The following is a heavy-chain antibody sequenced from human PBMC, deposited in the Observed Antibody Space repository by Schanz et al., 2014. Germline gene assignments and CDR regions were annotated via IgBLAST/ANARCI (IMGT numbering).Heavy chain of an antibody. V-gene: IGHV3-30*18. D-gene: IGHD2-15*01. CDR2: ISNDGSIK. Sequence: VQLLESGGGLVQPGGSLRLSCAASGFTFSDYYMSWIRQAPGKGLEWVALISNDGSIKYYADSVEGRFTISRDNSKNTLYLQMNSLRAEDTAVYYCAKARRKSNCSGGRCFHYSYYGMDVWGQGTTVTVSS. CDR3: AKARRKSNCSGGRCFHYSYYGMDV. CDR1: GFTFSDYY. J-gene: IGHJ6*02.